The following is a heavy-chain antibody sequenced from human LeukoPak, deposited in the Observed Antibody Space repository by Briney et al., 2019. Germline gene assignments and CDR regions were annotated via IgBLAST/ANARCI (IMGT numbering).Heavy chain of an antibody. Sequence: GGSLRLSCAASGFSFSNAWMSWVRQAPGRGLEWVGRIRSKADGGTTEYAEFVKGRFTISRDDSKDTLYLQMISLKPEDTAVYYCTRSNDIWGQATLVTVSS. D-gene: IGHD3-9*01. V-gene: IGHV3-15*01. CDR2: IRSKADGGTT. CDR1: GFSFSNAW. CDR3: TRSNDI. J-gene: IGHJ4*02.